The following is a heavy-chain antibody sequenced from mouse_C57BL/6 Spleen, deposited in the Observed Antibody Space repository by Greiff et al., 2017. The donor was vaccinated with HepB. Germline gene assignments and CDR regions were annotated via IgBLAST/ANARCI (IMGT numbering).Heavy chain of an antibody. CDR3: ARGGYGNPWFAY. V-gene: IGHV3-6*01. J-gene: IGHJ3*01. D-gene: IGHD2-10*02. Sequence: EVKLVESGPGLVKPSQSLSLTCSVTGYSITSGYYWNWIRQFPGNKLEWMGYISYDGSNNYNPSLKNRISITRDTSKNQFFLKLNSVTTEDTATYYCARGGYGNPWFAYWGQGTLVTVSA. CDR2: ISYDGSN. CDR1: GYSITSGYY.